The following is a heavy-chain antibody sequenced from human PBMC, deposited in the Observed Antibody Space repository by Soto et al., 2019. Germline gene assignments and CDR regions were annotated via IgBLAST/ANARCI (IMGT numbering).Heavy chain of an antibody. Sequence: GGSLRLSCAASGFTFSSYGMHWFRQAPGKGLEWVAVIWYDGSNKYYADSVKGRFTISRDNSKNTLYLQMNSLRAEDTAVYYCARDRGSGWYLFDYWGQGTLVAVSS. CDR2: IWYDGSNK. CDR1: GFTFSSYG. J-gene: IGHJ4*02. V-gene: IGHV3-33*01. CDR3: ARDRGSGWYLFDY. D-gene: IGHD6-19*01.